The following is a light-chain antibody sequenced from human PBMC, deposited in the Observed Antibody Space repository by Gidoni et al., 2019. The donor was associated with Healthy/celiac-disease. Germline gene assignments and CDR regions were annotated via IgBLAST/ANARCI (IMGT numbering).Light chain of an antibody. CDR1: QTVSANF. J-gene: IGKJ4*01. CDR3: QQYGAPPLT. Sequence: EIVLTQFPGTLSVSPGERATLFCRATQTVSANFLAWYQQKPGQPPTLLIYDASRRATGVPDRFSGSGSGTDFSLTINRLKTEDSALYYCQQYGAPPLTFGGGTRVEI. V-gene: IGKV3-20*01. CDR2: DAS.